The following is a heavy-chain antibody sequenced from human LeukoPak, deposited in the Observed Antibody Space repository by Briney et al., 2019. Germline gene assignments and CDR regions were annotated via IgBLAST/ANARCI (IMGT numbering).Heavy chain of an antibody. V-gene: IGHV4-4*07. CDR1: GGSISSYY. D-gene: IGHD6-13*01. CDR3: ARDRGGYSSSWYSNWFDP. J-gene: IGHJ5*02. CDR2: IYTSGST. Sequence: SETLSLTCTVSGGSISSYYWSWIRQPAGKGLEWIGRIYTSGSTNYNPSLKSRVTMSVDTSKNQFSLKLSSVAAADTAVYYCARDRGGYSSSWYSNWFDPWGQGTLVTVSS.